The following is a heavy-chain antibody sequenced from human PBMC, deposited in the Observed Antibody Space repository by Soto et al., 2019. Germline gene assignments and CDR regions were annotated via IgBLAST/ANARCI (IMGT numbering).Heavy chain of an antibody. CDR3: ARGGRDGYNGRGWFDP. Sequence: QLQLQESGPGLVKPSETLSLTCTVSGGSISSSSYYWGWIRQPPGKGLEWIGSIYYSGSTYYNPSLKSRVTISXXTXKXXFSLKLSSVTAADTAVYYCARGGRDGYNGRGWFDPWGQGTLVTVSS. CDR1: GGSISSSSYY. J-gene: IGHJ5*02. D-gene: IGHD2-21*01. CDR2: IYYSGST. V-gene: IGHV4-39*01.